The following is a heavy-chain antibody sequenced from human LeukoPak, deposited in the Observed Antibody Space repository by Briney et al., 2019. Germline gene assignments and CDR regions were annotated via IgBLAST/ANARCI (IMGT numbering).Heavy chain of an antibody. CDR2: ISYSGTT. V-gene: IGHV4-39*01. J-gene: IGHJ4*02. CDR3: VTARAGGGYFDWLLGPFDY. D-gene: IGHD3-9*01. CDR1: GGSFISSSYY. Sequence: SETLSLTCTVSGGSFISSSYYWGWIRQPPGKGLEWLASISYSGTTYSYPSLNSRVSISVDTSKPQFSLNLSSVTAADTALYYCVTARAGGGYFDWLLGPFDYWGQGNLVTVSS.